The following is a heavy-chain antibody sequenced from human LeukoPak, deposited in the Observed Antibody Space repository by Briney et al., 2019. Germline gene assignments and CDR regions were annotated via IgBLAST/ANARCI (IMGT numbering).Heavy chain of an antibody. CDR3: ARQGSSLSYYHTYMDV. Sequence: GGSLRLSCAASGFTFSGHPMHWVRQAPGKGLEWVAGVSQDGRTNYYTDSVKGRFTISRDTAKNALSLQMNSLRVEDTAVYCARQGSSLSYYHTYMDVWGNGTTVIVSS. D-gene: IGHD6-6*01. V-gene: IGHV3-30*10. CDR2: VSQDGRTN. J-gene: IGHJ6*03. CDR1: GFTFSGHP.